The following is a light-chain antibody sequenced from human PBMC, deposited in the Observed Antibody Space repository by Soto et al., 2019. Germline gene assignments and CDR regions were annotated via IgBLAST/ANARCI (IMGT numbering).Light chain of an antibody. CDR3: CSYAGSTTFV. J-gene: IGLJ3*02. CDR2: EVS. CDR1: SSDVGSYNL. Sequence: QSALTRPASVSGSPGQSITISCTGTSSDVGSYNLVSWYQHHPGKAPKLIIYEVSKRPSGVSNHFSGSKSGNTASLTISGLQAEDEADYYCCSYAGSTTFVFGGGTTLTVL. V-gene: IGLV2-23*02.